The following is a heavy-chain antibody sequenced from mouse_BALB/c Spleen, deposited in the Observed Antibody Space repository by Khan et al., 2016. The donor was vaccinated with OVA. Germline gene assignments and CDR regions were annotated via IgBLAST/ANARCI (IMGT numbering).Heavy chain of an antibody. Sequence: EVQLLETGPGLVKPSQSLSLTCTVTGYSITSGYAWNWIRQFPGNKLEWMGYISYSGVTSYTPSLKSRISITRDTSKNQFFLQLNSVTTEDTATYCCARGNYYGYYFDYWGQGTTLTFSS. CDR1: GYSITSGYA. J-gene: IGHJ2*01. D-gene: IGHD1-1*01. CDR2: ISYSGVT. V-gene: IGHV3-2*02. CDR3: ARGNYYGYYFDY.